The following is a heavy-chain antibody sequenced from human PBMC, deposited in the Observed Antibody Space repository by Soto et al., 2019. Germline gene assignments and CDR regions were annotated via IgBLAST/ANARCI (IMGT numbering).Heavy chain of an antibody. J-gene: IGHJ4*02. CDR2: ISGGGGGT. V-gene: IGHV3-23*01. Sequence: EVQLLESGGGWVQPGGSLRLSCSASGFIFSNYAMSWVRLAPGKGLEWVSSISGGGGGTHYADSVKGRFTVSRDNSKSTLHVQMKRLRAEDTAVYYCAKGSHYDILTAYHAFDYWGQGTLVTVSS. CDR3: AKGSHYDILTAYHAFDY. D-gene: IGHD3-9*01. CDR1: GFIFSNYA.